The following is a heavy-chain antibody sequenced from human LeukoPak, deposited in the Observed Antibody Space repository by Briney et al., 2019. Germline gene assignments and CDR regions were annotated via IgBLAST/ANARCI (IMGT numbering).Heavy chain of an antibody. CDR3: ARSPHILTGENFDY. V-gene: IGHV1-2*02. CDR2: INPNHGDT. Sequence: ASVKVSCTASGYTFTGYYMHWVRQAPGQGLEWMGWINPNHGDTNYAQKFQDRVSMTRDTSISTAYMHLSRLRSADTAVYYCARSPHILTGENFDYWGQGTLLTVSS. J-gene: IGHJ4*02. CDR1: GYTFTGYY. D-gene: IGHD3-9*01.